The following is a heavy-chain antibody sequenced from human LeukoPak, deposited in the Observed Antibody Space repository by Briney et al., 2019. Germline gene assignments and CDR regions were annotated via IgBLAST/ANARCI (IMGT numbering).Heavy chain of an antibody. CDR3: ARETITFGGVIVSYYMDV. Sequence: ASVSVSFKSSVYTFTRYGISWVRQAPGQGVGGMGWISAYNCNTNYAQKLQGRVTMTTDTSTSTAYMELRSLRSDDTAVYYCARETITFGGVIVSYYMDVWGKGTTVTVSS. V-gene: IGHV1-18*01. CDR1: VYTFTRYG. CDR2: ISAYNCNT. D-gene: IGHD3-16*02. J-gene: IGHJ6*03.